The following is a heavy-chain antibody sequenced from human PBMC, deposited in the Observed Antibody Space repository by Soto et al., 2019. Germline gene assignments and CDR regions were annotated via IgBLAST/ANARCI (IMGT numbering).Heavy chain of an antibody. Sequence: ASVEISCTASGYTFSSSDINWVRQAPGQGLEWLGWQNTNSGNTGSGQRFQGRLTMTSDTSISTAYLELNSLRPEDTAVYYCARVTGPIDYWGQGTLVTVS. CDR2: QNTNSGNT. V-gene: IGHV1-8*01. J-gene: IGHJ4*02. CDR3: ARVTGPIDY. CDR1: GYTFSSSD.